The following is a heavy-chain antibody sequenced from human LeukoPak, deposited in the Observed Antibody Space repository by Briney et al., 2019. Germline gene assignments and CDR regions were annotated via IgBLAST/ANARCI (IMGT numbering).Heavy chain of an antibody. CDR3: AKVHYTASFPGSFPGRNYFDS. J-gene: IGHJ4*02. D-gene: IGHD1-26*01. CDR1: GFTFSSYW. CDR2: IKQDGSEK. Sequence: PGGSLRLSCAASGFTFSSYWMSWVRQAPGKGLEWVANIKQDGSEKYYVDSVKGRFTISRDNAKNSLYLQMNSLRAEDTTVYYCAKVHYTASFPGSFPGRNYFDSWGQGSLVTVSS. V-gene: IGHV3-7*03.